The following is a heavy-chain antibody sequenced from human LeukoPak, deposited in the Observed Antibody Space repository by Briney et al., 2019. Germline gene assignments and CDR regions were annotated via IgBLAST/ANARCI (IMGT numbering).Heavy chain of an antibody. D-gene: IGHD1-26*01. CDR2: INHSGST. V-gene: IGHV4-39*07. J-gene: IGHJ4*02. CDR1: GGSISSSSYY. Sequence: SETLSLTCTVSGGSISSSSYYWGWIRQPPGKGLEWIGEINHSGSTNYNPSLKSRVTISVDTSKNQFSLKLSSVTAADTAVYYCARRVGATTFDYWGQGTLVTVSS. CDR3: ARRVGATTFDY.